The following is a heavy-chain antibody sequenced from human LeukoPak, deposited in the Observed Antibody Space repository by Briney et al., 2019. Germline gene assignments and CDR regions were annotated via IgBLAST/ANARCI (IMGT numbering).Heavy chain of an antibody. J-gene: IGHJ6*03. CDR1: GYTFTSYG. V-gene: IGHV1-18*01. Sequence: ASVKVSCKASGYTFTSYGISWVRQAPGQGLEWMGWISAYNGNTNYVQKLQGRVTMTTDTSTSTAYMELRSLRSDDTAVCYCARRPYYYYYMDVWGKGTTVTISS. CDR3: ARRPYYYYYMDV. CDR2: ISAYNGNT.